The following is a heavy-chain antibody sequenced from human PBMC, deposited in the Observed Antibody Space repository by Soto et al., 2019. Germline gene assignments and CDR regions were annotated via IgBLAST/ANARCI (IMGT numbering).Heavy chain of an antibody. V-gene: IGHV3-23*01. J-gene: IGHJ5*02. CDR1: GFTFSSYA. Sequence: EVQLLESGGGLVQPGGSLRLSCAASGFTFSSYAMSWVRQAPGKGLEWVSVISGGGGNTDYADSVKGRFTISRDNSKNTLYLQVNSLRAEDTAVYYCAKGTYSKGFDPWGQGTLVTVSS. CDR2: ISGGGGNT. D-gene: IGHD4-4*01. CDR3: AKGTYSKGFDP.